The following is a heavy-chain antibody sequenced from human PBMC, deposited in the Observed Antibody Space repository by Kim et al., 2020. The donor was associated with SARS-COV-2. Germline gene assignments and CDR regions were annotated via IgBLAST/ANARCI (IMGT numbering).Heavy chain of an antibody. Sequence: SETLSLTCTVSGGSISSGGYYWSWIRQHPGKGLEWIGYIYYSGSTYYNPSLKSRVTISVDTSKNQFSLKLSSVTAADTAVYYCARDLGPGYDHRFDYWGQGTLVTVSS. J-gene: IGHJ4*02. CDR3: ARDLGPGYDHRFDY. CDR2: IYYSGST. CDR1: GGSISSGGYY. V-gene: IGHV4-31*03. D-gene: IGHD5-12*01.